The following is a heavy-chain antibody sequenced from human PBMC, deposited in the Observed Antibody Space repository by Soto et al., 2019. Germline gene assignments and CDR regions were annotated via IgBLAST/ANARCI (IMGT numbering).Heavy chain of an antibody. CDR2: ISWNSGSI. D-gene: IGHD2-2*02. J-gene: IGHJ4*02. V-gene: IGHV3-9*01. Sequence: GGSLRLSCAASGFTFDDYAMHWVRQAPGKGLEWVSGISWNSGSIGYADSVKGRFTISRDNSKNTLSLQMNSLRAEDTAVHYCARGLGYCSSTSCYIWFDYWGQGTLVTVSS. CDR3: ARGLGYCSSTSCYIWFDY. CDR1: GFTFDDYA.